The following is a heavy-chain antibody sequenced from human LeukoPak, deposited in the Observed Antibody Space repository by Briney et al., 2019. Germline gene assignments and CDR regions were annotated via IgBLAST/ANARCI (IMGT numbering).Heavy chain of an antibody. J-gene: IGHJ4*02. CDR2: IYYSGST. V-gene: IGHV4-39*01. D-gene: IGHD6-13*01. Sequence: SETLSLTCTVSGGSISSSSYYWGWIRQSPGKGLEWTGSIYYSGSTYYNPSLKSRVTISVDTSKNQFSLKLSSVTAADTAVYYCARQPIEEQPPDYWGQGTLVTVSS. CDR3: ARQPIEEQPPDY. CDR1: GGSISSSSYY.